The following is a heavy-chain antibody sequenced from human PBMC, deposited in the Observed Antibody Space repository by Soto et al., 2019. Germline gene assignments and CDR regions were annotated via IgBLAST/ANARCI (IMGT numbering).Heavy chain of an antibody. V-gene: IGHV3-74*01. CDR3: ARAPEYPKSGGLDY. Sequence: EVQLVESGGGLVQPGGSLRPSCEASGFTSLNYFIHWVRQAPGKGLVWVSRINSDGSLTTYADSVKGRFTISRDNAKNTLYLQMNSLTAEDTAVYYCARAPEYPKSGGLDYWGRGTLVTVSS. CDR1: GFTSLNYF. J-gene: IGHJ4*02. CDR2: INSDGSLT. D-gene: IGHD1-26*01.